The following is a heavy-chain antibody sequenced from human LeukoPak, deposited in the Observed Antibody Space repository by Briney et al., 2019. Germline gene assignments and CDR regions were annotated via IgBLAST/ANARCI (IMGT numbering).Heavy chain of an antibody. V-gene: IGHV3-30*02. CDR3: AKLGTTSVTTGY. D-gene: IGHD4-17*01. Sequence: GGSLRLSCAASGFTFSSYGMHWVRQAPGKGLEWVAFIRYDGSNKYYADSVKGRFTISRDNSKNTLYLQMNSLRGEDTAVYYCAKLGTTSVTTGYWGQGTPVTVSS. J-gene: IGHJ4*02. CDR2: IRYDGSNK. CDR1: GFTFSSYG.